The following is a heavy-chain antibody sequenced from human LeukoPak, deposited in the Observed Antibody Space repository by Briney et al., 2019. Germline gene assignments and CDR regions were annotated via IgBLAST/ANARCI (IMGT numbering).Heavy chain of an antibody. CDR3: VSPLIAAAGTTV. Sequence: PGRSLRLSCAASGFTFSSYGMNWARQAPGKGLEWLSHITSSGTIYYADSVRGRFTISRDNAENSLYLQMNSLRDEDTGVYYCVSPLIAAAGTTVWGQGTMVTVSS. D-gene: IGHD6-13*01. CDR2: ITSSGTI. J-gene: IGHJ3*01. CDR1: GFTFSSYG. V-gene: IGHV3-48*02.